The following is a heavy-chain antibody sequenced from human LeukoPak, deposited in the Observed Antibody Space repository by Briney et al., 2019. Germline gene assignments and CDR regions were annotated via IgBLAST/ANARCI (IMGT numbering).Heavy chain of an antibody. D-gene: IGHD3-22*01. Sequence: GASVKVSCKASGYTFISYGISWVRQAPGQGLEWMGGIIPIFGTANYAQKFQGRVTITADESTSTAYMELSSLRSEDTAVYYCANLRIDGYYEYDDYYGMDVWGQGTTVTVSS. CDR1: GYTFISYG. CDR2: IIPIFGTA. J-gene: IGHJ6*02. CDR3: ANLRIDGYYEYDDYYGMDV. V-gene: IGHV1-69*13.